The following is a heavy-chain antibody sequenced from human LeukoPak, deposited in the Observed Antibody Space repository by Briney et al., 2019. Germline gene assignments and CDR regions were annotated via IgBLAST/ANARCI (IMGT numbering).Heavy chain of an antibody. CDR2: INPGGNVT. J-gene: IGHJ5*02. CDR1: GYTLTDSY. V-gene: IGHV1-2*02. Sequence: ASVKVSCKASGYTLTDSYLHWVRQAPGQGLECLGWINPGGNVTKNLHGGVTMTWDTSINTAYMEVTSLKSDDTAVYYCAREHPAGSFYRDNWFDPWGQGTLVTVSS. CDR3: AREHPAGSFYRDNWFDP. D-gene: IGHD3-10*01.